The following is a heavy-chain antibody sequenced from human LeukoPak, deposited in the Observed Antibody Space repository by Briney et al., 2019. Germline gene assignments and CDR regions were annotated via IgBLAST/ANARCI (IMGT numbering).Heavy chain of an antibody. D-gene: IGHD2-21*02. J-gene: IGHJ3*02. CDR2: ISVNNGNT. V-gene: IGHV1-18*01. CDR1: GYAFASYG. Sequence: ASVKVSCKASGYAFASYGISWVRQAPGQGLEWMGWISVNNGNTHYAQKFQGRVTMTTDTSTSTAYMELSSLRSEDTAVYYCATLHIVVVTPYRAFDIWGQGTMVTVSS. CDR3: ATLHIVVVTPYRAFDI.